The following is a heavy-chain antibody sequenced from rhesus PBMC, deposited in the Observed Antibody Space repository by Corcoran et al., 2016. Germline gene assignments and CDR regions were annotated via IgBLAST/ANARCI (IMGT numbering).Heavy chain of an antibody. V-gene: IGHV4-165*01. CDR3: ARETQNSEGIPE. D-gene: IGHD2-27*01. CDR1: GASLSGYY. Sequence: QVQLEESGPGLVKPSETLSLTCAVSGASLSGYYWNGIRQPPGKGLEWIGYIGGSSGSTDSNPSLKRRVTISTDTSKNQLSLRLSSVTAADTAVYYCARETQNSEGIPEWGQGVLVTVSS. J-gene: IGHJ4*01. CDR2: IGGSSGST.